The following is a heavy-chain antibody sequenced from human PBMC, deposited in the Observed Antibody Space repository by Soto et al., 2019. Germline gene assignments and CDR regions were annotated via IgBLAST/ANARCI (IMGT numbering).Heavy chain of an antibody. CDR3: ARHSRTLSPKSLYYYGMDV. J-gene: IGHJ6*02. D-gene: IGHD3-16*01. Sequence: PGESLKLSCKGSGYSFTSYWIGWVRQMPGKGLEWMGIIYPGDSDTRYSPSFQGQVTISADKSISTAYLQWSSLKASDTAMYYCARHSRTLSPKSLYYYGMDVWGQGTTVTVSS. CDR1: GYSFTSYW. CDR2: IYPGDSDT. V-gene: IGHV5-51*01.